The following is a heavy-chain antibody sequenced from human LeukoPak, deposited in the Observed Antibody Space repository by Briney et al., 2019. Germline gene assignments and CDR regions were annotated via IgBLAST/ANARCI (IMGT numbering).Heavy chain of an antibody. CDR1: GGSISSYY. CDR2: IHYSGST. Sequence: SETLSLTCTVSGGSISSYYWSWIRQPPGKGLEWIGYIHYSGSTNYKPSLKSRITISVDTSKNQFSLKLSSVTAADTAVYYCASVAVGGGAFNIWGQGTMVTVSS. CDR3: ASVAVGGGAFNI. V-gene: IGHV4-59*12. D-gene: IGHD6-19*01. J-gene: IGHJ3*02.